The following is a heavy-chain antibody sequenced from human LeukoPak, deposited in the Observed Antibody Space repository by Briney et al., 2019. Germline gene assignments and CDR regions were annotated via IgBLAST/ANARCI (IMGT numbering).Heavy chain of an antibody. Sequence: GGSLRLSCAGSVFTLGNYAMSWVRQAPGKGLEWISAISGNGYNTYYADSVKGRFTISSESSGNTLYLQMHSLRAEDTAVYYCAKGVRLWFAFYFDYWGQGTLVTVSS. CDR2: ISGNGYNT. V-gene: IGHV3-23*01. CDR3: AKGVRLWFAFYFDY. CDR1: VFTLGNYA. D-gene: IGHD3-10*01. J-gene: IGHJ4*02.